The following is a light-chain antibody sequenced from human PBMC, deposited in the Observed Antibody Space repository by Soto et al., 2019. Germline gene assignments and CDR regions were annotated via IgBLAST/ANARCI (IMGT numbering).Light chain of an antibody. CDR3: SKERANAYVV. J-gene: IGLJ2*01. CDR2: EVS. V-gene: IGLV2-23*02. Sequence: QSVLTQPASVSGSPGQSSTISCTGTSSDVGSYNLVSWYQQHPGKTPKLIIYEVSKRPSGVSNRFSGSESGSTASLTISGLQAEDEADYYCSKERANAYVVFGGGTKVTVL. CDR1: SSDVGSYNL.